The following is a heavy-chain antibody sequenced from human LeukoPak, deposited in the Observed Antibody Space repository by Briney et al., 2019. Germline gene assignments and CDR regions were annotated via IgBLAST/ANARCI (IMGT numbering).Heavy chain of an antibody. Sequence: AETLSLTCTVTGGSISTDYWSWIRQPPGKGQEWIGCIYYSGTTNDNPSLQSRVSISIDTSKKQFSLSLTSVTAADTAVYYCARHQLRGFLDDNWGQGTLVTVSS. D-gene: IGHD3-10*01. V-gene: IGHV4-59*08. CDR1: GGSISTDY. J-gene: IGHJ4*02. CDR3: ARHQLRGFLDDN. CDR2: IYYSGTT.